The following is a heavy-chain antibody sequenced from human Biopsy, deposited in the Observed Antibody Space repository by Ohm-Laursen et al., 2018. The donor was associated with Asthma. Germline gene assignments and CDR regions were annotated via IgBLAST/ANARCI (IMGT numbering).Heavy chain of an antibody. CDR3: ARAVDYSHYYGIDV. CDR2: ISVYNGNT. D-gene: IGHD3-10*01. J-gene: IGHJ6*02. Sequence: GGSVKVACKTSGYTFNSAGITWVRQAPGQGLEWMGWISVYNGNTKVAQKLQDRVTMITDTSTSTAYMELRSLRSDDTAVYFCARAVDYSHYYGIDVWGQGTTVTVS. CDR1: GYTFNSAG. V-gene: IGHV1-18*01.